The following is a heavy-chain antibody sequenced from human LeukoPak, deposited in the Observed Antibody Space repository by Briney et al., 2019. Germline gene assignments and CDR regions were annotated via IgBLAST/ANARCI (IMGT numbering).Heavy chain of an antibody. CDR1: GVTFSSYD. CDR3: AKDYCDYVWGSYSFDY. CDR2: ISYNGSNK. D-gene: IGHD3-16*01. V-gene: IGHV3-30*18. Sequence: GGALILSCTASGVTFSSYDMHWVRQAPGKGLEWMAVISYNGSNKYYADSVKGRFNNSRDNSKNTLYLQMNSLRAEDTAVYYCAKDYCDYVWGSYSFDYWGQGTLVTVSS. J-gene: IGHJ4*02.